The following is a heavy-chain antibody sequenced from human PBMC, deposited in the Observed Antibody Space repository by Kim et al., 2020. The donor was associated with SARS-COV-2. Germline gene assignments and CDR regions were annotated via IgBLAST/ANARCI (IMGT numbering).Heavy chain of an antibody. J-gene: IGHJ4*02. D-gene: IGHD3-10*01. CDR1: GDAFSSHT. CDR3: AREVLGSIDY. CDR2: IIPDPGIT. V-gene: IGHV1-69*04. Sequence: SVKVSCKASGDAFSSHTMSWVRQAPGQGLEWMGRIIPDPGITNSAQNFQARLTLTADHSTSTAYMELIGLRRDDTAVYYCAREVLGSIDYWGQGTLVTVSS.